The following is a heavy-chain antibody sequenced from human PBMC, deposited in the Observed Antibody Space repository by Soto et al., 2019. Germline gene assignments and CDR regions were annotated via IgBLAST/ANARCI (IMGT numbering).Heavy chain of an antibody. J-gene: IGHJ4*02. CDR2: ILYSGST. V-gene: IGHV4-59*01. D-gene: IGHD3-3*01. CDR1: GRSISSYY. Sequence: SETLSLTCTVSGRSISSYYWSWIRQPQGKVLEWIGYILYSGSTNYNPSLKSRVTISVDTSKNQFSLKLSSVTAADTAVYYCATGDPNYDFGRFDYWGQGTQVTVSS. CDR3: ATGDPNYDFGRFDY.